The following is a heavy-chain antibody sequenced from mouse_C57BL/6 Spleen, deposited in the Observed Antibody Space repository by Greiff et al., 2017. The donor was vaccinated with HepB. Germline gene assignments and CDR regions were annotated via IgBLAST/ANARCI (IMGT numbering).Heavy chain of an antibody. Sequence: EVHLVESGPELVKPGASVKISCKASGYSFTDYNMNWVKQSNGKSLEWIGVINPNYGTTSYNQKFKGKATLTVDQSSSTAYMQLNSLTSEDSAVYYCARSPPYDYDAYYYAMDYWGQGTSVTVSS. D-gene: IGHD2-4*01. J-gene: IGHJ4*01. V-gene: IGHV1-39*01. CDR3: ARSPPYDYDAYYYAMDY. CDR1: GYSFTDYN. CDR2: INPNYGTT.